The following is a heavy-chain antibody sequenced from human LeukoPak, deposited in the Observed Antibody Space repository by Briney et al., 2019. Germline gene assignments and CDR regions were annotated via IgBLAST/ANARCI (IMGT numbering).Heavy chain of an antibody. V-gene: IGHV3-23*01. J-gene: IGHJ5*02. CDR2: ISASGDSP. CDR3: ARWGSYYYGSASRRWLDP. D-gene: IGHD3-10*01. Sequence: GGSLRLSCATFGFTFSNYAMNWVRQAPGKGLEWVSGISASGDSPYYADSVKGRFTISRDNSKNTLYLQMNSLRAEDTAVYYCARWGSYYYGSASRRWLDPWGQGTLVTVSS. CDR1: GFTFSNYA.